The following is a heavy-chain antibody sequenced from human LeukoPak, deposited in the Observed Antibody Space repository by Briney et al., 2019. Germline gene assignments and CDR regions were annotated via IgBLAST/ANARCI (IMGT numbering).Heavy chain of an antibody. CDR2: IGTSGGTT. CDR3: AKAVGWYDSLGFAVEFYFDH. D-gene: IGHD3-22*01. V-gene: IGHV3-23*01. J-gene: IGHJ4*02. Sequence: GGSLRLSCTASGLSLRKYAVTWVRQAPGKVLEWISSIGTSGGTTYYADPAKGRFTISRDNSKDTVYLQLDRLRAEDTAIYYSAKAVGWYDSLGFAVEFYFDHSGQGTPVTVSP. CDR1: GLSLRKYA.